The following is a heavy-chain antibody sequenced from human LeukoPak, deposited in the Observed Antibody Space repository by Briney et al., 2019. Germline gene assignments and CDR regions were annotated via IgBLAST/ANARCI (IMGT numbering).Heavy chain of an antibody. CDR3: ARSRDGYKPYYFDY. CDR1: GGSISSYY. Sequence: SETLSLTCTVSGGSISSYYWSWIRQPPGKGLEWIGYIYYSGSTNYNPPLKSRVTISVDTSKNQFSLKLSSVTAADTAVYYCARSRDGYKPYYFDYWGQGTLVTVSS. J-gene: IGHJ4*02. CDR2: IYYSGST. D-gene: IGHD5-24*01. V-gene: IGHV4-59*01.